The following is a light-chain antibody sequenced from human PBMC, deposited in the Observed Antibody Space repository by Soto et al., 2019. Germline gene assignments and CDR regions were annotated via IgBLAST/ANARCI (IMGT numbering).Light chain of an antibody. CDR3: ASYADSGIDF. J-gene: IGLJ1*01. V-gene: IGLV2-14*03. CDR2: YVA. Sequence: QPVLTQPPSVSGSPGQSITISCTVTSRDVAAYDYVSWYLQYPDKAPQLLIYYVAHRPSGVSSRFSGSKSGNTASLTISGLQSEDEGDYYCASYADSGIDFFGTGTKLTVL. CDR1: SRDVAAYDY.